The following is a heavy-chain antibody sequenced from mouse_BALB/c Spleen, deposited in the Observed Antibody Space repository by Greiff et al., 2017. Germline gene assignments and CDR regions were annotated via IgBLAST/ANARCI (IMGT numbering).Heavy chain of an antibody. CDR2: ISSGSSTI. CDR3: ARSPLYGNYYAMDY. J-gene: IGHJ4*01. CDR1: GFTFSSFG. Sequence: EVKLVESGGGLVQPGGSRKLSCAASGFTFSSFGMHWVRQAPEKGLEWVAYISSGSSTIYYADTVKGRFTISRDNPKNTLFLQMTSLRSEDTAMYYCARSPLYGNYYAMDYWGQGTSVTVSS. V-gene: IGHV5-17*02. D-gene: IGHD2-1*01.